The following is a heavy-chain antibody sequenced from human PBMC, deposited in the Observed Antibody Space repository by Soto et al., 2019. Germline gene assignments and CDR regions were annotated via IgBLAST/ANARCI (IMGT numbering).Heavy chain of an antibody. D-gene: IGHD5-12*01. J-gene: IGHJ4*02. Sequence: KASETLSLTCTVSGGSISSYYWSWIRQPPGKGLEWIGYIYYSGSTNYNPSLKSRVTISVDTSKNQFSLKLSSVTAADTAVYYCARASHEESRDGYNHWGQGTLVTVSS. V-gene: IGHV4-59*01. CDR3: ARASHEESRDGYNH. CDR1: GGSISSYY. CDR2: IYYSGST.